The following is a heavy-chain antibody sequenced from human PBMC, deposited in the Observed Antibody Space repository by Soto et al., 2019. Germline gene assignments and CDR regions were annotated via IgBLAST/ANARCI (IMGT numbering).Heavy chain of an antibody. D-gene: IGHD3-10*01. Sequence: SETLSLTCTVSGYSISNGYYCSWSHHHPGKGVEWIGCFYYSGSTYYKQSLKSRVTISVDKSKNKFYLKMSSVTAADTAVYYCDRMRDMVRGVMGFLDYWGQGTMVTVSS. CDR3: DRMRDMVRGVMGFLDY. CDR1: GYSISNGYY. J-gene: IGHJ4*01. CDR2: FYYSGST. V-gene: IGHV4-31*03.